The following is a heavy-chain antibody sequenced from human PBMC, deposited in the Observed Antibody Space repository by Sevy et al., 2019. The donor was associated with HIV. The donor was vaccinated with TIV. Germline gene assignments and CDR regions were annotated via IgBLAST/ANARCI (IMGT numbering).Heavy chain of an antibody. J-gene: IGHJ4*02. CDR1: GFTFSSYR. CDR2: INSDGSST. Sequence: GGSLRLSRAASGFTFSSYRMHWVRQAPGKGLVWVSRINSDGSSTSYADSVKGRFTITRDNAKNTLYLQMNSLRAEDTAVYYCARGGYCSGGSCYARYWGQGTLVTVSS. V-gene: IGHV3-74*01. D-gene: IGHD2-15*01. CDR3: ARGGYCSGGSCYARY.